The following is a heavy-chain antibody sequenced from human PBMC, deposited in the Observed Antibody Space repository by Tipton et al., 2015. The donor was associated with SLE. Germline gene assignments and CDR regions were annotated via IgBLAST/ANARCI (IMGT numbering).Heavy chain of an antibody. CDR1: GFTFSSYA. V-gene: IGHV3-30-3*01. D-gene: IGHD3-3*01. CDR2: ISYDGSNK. CDR3: ATTVLRFLEWLDDAFDI. Sequence: SLRLSCAASGFTFSSYAMHWVRQAPGKGLEWVAVISYDGSNKYYADSVKGRFTISRDNAKNSLYLQMNSLRAEDTAVYYCATTVLRFLEWLDDAFDIWGQGTMVTVSS. J-gene: IGHJ3*02.